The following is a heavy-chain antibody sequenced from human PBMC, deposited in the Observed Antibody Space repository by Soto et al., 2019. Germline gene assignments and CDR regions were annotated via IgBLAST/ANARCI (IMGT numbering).Heavy chain of an antibody. CDR3: ARLGGYYQSLDT. J-gene: IGHJ5*02. CDR2: IYYSGST. V-gene: IGHV4-59*01. Sequence: SETLSLTCTASGGSISSYYWSWIRQPPGKGLEWIGYIYYSGSTNYNPSLKSRVTISVDTSKNQFSLKLSSVTAADTAVYYCARLGGYYQSLDTWGQGTLVTVS. D-gene: IGHD3-3*01. CDR1: GGSISSYY.